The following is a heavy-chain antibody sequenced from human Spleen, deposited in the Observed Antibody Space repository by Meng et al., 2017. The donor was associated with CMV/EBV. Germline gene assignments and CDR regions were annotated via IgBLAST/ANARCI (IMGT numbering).Heavy chain of an antibody. CDR3: AKRQIYYESSGYWAKGDDAFDV. V-gene: IGHV3-23*01. Sequence: GESLKISCAASGFTFDIYAMSWVRQAPGKGLEWVSAISGSGDSTHYADSVRGRFTISRDNSKNTLYLQMDGLRAEDTALYYCAKRQIYYESSGYWAKGDDAFDVWGQGTMVTVSS. CDR2: ISGSGDST. CDR1: GFTFDIYA. D-gene: IGHD3-22*01. J-gene: IGHJ3*01.